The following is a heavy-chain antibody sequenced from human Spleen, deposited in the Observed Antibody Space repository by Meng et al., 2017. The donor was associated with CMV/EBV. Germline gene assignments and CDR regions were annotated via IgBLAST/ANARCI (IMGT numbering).Heavy chain of an antibody. CDR3: SRHRRTDIYYYGMDV. CDR2: INPKSGVT. D-gene: IGHD2-2*01. V-gene: IGHV1-2*02. CDR1: GYTFTGYH. Sequence: ASVKVSCKASGYTFTGYHMHWVRQAPGQGFEWMGWINPKSGVTNYAQNFQGRVTLTRDTSISTVYMELSRLRSDDAAVFFCSRHRRTDIYYYGMDVWGQGTTVTVSS. J-gene: IGHJ6*02.